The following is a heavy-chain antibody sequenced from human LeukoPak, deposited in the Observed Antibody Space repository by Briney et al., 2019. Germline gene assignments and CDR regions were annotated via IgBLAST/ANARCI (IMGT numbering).Heavy chain of an antibody. CDR3: ATVTGNWLFDL. CDR2: ISDTSVST. Sequence: KPGGSLRLSCAASGFTLSDYYMGWIRQAPGKGLDWVSYISDTSVSTNYADSVKGRFTISRDNAKNSLYLQMNSLRAEDTAVYYCATVTGNWLFDLWGRGTLVTVSS. D-gene: IGHD3-9*01. CDR1: GFTLSDYY. V-gene: IGHV3-11*05. J-gene: IGHJ2*01.